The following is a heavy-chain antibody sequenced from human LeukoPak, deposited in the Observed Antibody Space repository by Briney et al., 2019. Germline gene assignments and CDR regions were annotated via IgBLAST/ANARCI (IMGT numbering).Heavy chain of an antibody. CDR3: ARDCSSTSCYEIDY. Sequence: ASVKVSCKASGYTFTGYYMHWVRQAPGQGLEWMGWISPNSGGTNYAQKFQGRVTMTRDTSISTAYMELSRLRFDDTAVYYCARDCSSTSCYEIDYWGQGTLVTASS. V-gene: IGHV1-2*02. D-gene: IGHD2-2*01. CDR2: ISPNSGGT. CDR1: GYTFTGYY. J-gene: IGHJ4*02.